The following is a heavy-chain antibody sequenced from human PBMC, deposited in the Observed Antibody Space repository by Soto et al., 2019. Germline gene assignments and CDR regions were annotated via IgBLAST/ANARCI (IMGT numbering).Heavy chain of an antibody. CDR1: GGTFSSYT. CDR2: IIPILGIA. V-gene: IGHV1-69*02. J-gene: IGHJ4*02. CDR3: ARGSDRELWAFDY. Sequence: ASVKVSCKASGGTFSSYTISWVRQAPGQGLEWMGRIIPILGIANYAQKFQGRVTITADKSTSTAYMELSSLRSEDTAVYYCARGSDRELWAFDYWGQGTLVTVSS. D-gene: IGHD1-7*01.